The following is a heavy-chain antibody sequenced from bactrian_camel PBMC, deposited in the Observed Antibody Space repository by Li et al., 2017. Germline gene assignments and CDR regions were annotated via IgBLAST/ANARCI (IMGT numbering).Heavy chain of an antibody. D-gene: IGHD2*01. V-gene: IGHV3S54*01. Sequence: QVQLVESGGGSVQAGGSLRLSCAASGYILRKNFVALGWFRQAPGKERVGVARIYTGSGNTYYADSVKGRFTISQDNAKNTVYLQMNSLKPEDTAMYYCAAMLRPARGCLFDTDPKLWNYWGQGTQVTVS. CDR3: AAMLRPARGCLFDTDPKLWNY. J-gene: IGHJ4*01. CDR2: IYTGSGNT. CDR1: GYILRKNFVA.